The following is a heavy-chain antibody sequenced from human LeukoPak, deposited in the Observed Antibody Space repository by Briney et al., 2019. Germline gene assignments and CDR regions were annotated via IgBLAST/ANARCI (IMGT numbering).Heavy chain of an antibody. V-gene: IGHV1-2*06. CDR3: ARDLRFLEWLLYRRDYYYGMDV. CDR1: EYTFTGYY. CDR2: INPNSGGT. J-gene: IGHJ6*02. D-gene: IGHD3-3*01. Sequence: ASVKVSCKASEYTFTGYYMHWVRQAPGQGLEWMGRINPNSGGTNYAQKFQGRVTMTRDTSISTAYMELSRLRSDDTAVYYCARDLRFLEWLLYRRDYYYGMDVWGQGTTVTVSS.